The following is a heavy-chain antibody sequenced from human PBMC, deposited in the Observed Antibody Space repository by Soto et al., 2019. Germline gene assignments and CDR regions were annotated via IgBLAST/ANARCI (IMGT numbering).Heavy chain of an antibody. D-gene: IGHD3-10*01. Sequence: EVQLVESGGGFVQPGGSLRLSCAASGLSFSDHYMDWVRQAPGRGLEWVGRIRNRANSYATEYAASVEGRFTISREDSKNSPYLQMNRLKIEDTAVYYCASSWFGVSKYFDYWGQGILVTVSS. V-gene: IGHV3-72*01. CDR3: ASSWFGVSKYFDY. CDR1: GLSFSDHY. J-gene: IGHJ4*02. CDR2: IRNRANSYAT.